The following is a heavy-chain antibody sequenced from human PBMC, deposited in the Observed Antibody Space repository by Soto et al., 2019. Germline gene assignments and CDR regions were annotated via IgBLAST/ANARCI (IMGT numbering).Heavy chain of an antibody. V-gene: IGHV4-34*01. J-gene: IGHJ2*01. CDR3: ARDPLWGTALVLWYFDL. Sequence: SETLSLTCAVYGGSFSGYYWSWIRQPPGKGLEWIGEINHSGSTNYNPSLKSRVTISVDTSKNQFSLKVSSVTAADTAVYYCARDPLWGTALVLWYFDLWGRGSLVT. D-gene: IGHD5-18*01. CDR1: GGSFSGYY. CDR2: INHSGST.